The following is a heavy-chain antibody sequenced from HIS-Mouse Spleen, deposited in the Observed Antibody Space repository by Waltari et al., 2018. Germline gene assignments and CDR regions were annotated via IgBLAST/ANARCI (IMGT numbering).Heavy chain of an antibody. CDR2: IYYRGST. J-gene: IGHJ2*01. Sequence: QLQLQESGPGLVKPSETLSLTCTVSGGSISSSSYYWGWIRQPPGKGLGWIGSIYYRGSTPYNPALESRVTISVDTSKNQFSPKLSSVTAADTAVYYCAREIPYSSSWYDWYFDLWGRGTLVTVSS. CDR1: GGSISSSSYY. D-gene: IGHD6-13*01. CDR3: AREIPYSSSWYDWYFDL. V-gene: IGHV4-39*07.